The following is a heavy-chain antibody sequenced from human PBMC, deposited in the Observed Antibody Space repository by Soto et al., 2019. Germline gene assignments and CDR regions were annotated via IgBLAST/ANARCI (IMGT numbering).Heavy chain of an antibody. CDR1: GFTFSSYE. D-gene: IGHD6-25*01. V-gene: IGHV3-48*03. Sequence: PGGSLRLSCVASGFTFSSYEMNWFTQAPGKGLEWVSYISSSGSSTYYADSVKGRFTISRDNAKNSLYLQMNSLRAEDTAVYYCARADSGEHAFDIWGQGKMVTVS. CDR2: ISSSGSST. J-gene: IGHJ3*02. CDR3: ARADSGEHAFDI.